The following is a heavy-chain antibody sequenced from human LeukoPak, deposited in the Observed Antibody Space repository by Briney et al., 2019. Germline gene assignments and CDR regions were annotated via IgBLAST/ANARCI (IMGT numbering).Heavy chain of an antibody. V-gene: IGHV3-23*01. CDR2: ITGSGFST. J-gene: IGHJ5*02. Sequence: GASLRLSCAASGFTFGSYAMSWVRQPPGKGLEWVSGITGSGFSTYYADSVKGRFTISRDNSKTTLYLQMNRLRVEDTSVYYCARNAGSQFRRFDPWGQGTLVTVFS. CDR3: ARNAGSQFRRFDP. D-gene: IGHD3-10*01. CDR1: GFTFGSYA.